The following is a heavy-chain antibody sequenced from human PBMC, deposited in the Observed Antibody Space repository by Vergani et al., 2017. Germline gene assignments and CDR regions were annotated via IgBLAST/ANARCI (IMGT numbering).Heavy chain of an antibody. CDR2: ISSNGGST. V-gene: IGHV3-64*01. J-gene: IGHJ4*02. D-gene: IGHD3-22*01. CDR3: ARTTTPYYYDSSPDY. Sequence: EVQLLESGGGLVQPGGSLRLSCAASGFTFSSYAMSWVRQAPGKGLEYVSAISSNGGSTYYANSVKGRFTISRDNSKNTLYLQMGSLRAEDMAVYYCARTTTPYYYDSSPDYWGQGTLVTVSS. CDR1: GFTFSSYA.